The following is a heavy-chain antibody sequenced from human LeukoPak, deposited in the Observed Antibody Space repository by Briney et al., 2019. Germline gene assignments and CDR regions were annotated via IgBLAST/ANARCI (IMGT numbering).Heavy chain of an antibody. J-gene: IGHJ5*02. CDR2: ISASGSSI. D-gene: IGHD1-26*01. CDR1: GFIFSSYD. Sequence: GGSMRLSCAASGFIFSSYDMNWVRQAPGKGLEWISDISASGSSIHYADSVKGRFTISRDNAKNSLYLQMNSLRAEDTAIYYCARSRCNSADRFWFVPWGQGTPVTVSS. CDR3: ARSRCNSADRFWFVP. V-gene: IGHV3-48*03.